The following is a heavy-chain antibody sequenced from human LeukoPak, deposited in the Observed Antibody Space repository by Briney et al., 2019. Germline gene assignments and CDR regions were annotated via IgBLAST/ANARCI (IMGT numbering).Heavy chain of an antibody. CDR2: ISGSGGST. Sequence: PGGSLRLSCAASGFTFSSYAMSWVRQAPGKGPEWVSAISGSGGSTYYADSVKGRFTISRDNSKNTLYLQMNSLRAEDTAVYYCARDPNYYDSSGYSSWYFDYWGQGTLVTVSS. D-gene: IGHD3-22*01. CDR1: GFTFSSYA. J-gene: IGHJ4*02. V-gene: IGHV3-23*01. CDR3: ARDPNYYDSSGYSSWYFDY.